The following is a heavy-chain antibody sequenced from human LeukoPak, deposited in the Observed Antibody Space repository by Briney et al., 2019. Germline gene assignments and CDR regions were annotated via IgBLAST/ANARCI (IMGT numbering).Heavy chain of an antibody. V-gene: IGHV4-38-2*02. D-gene: IGHD2-8*01. CDR2: VYHSGTT. Sequence: PSETLSLTCNVPGYFLSSGFYWGWIRQPPGKGLEWIVSVYHSGTTIYNPSLKSRVTMSMDTSMNHYSLKLRSVTAAVTAVYYCARTLSDASPVATWGHGTLVTVSS. CDR1: GYFLSSGFY. J-gene: IGHJ4*01. CDR3: ARTLSDASPVAT.